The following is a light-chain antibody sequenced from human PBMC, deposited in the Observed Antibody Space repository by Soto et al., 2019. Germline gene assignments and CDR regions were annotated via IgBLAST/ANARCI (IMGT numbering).Light chain of an antibody. CDR3: QQDYNDPIT. J-gene: IGKJ5*01. V-gene: IGKV1-33*01. CDR2: DAF. CDR1: QDIGNY. Sequence: TQMTQSTSSLSASLGDRVTIACQASQDIGNYLNWYQQKPGKAPKLLIYDAFTLESGVPSRFSGSGSGTDFTFTIISLQPEDVATYYCQQDYNDPITFGQGTRLEIK.